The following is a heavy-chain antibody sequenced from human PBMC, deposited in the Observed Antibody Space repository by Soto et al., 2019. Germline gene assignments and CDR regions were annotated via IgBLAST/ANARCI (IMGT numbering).Heavy chain of an antibody. CDR3: ARRISVTGREFDS. Sequence: GESLKISCKGSGYSFTSYWIGWVRQMPGKGLEWMGIIYPGDSDTRYSPSFQGQVTISADKSISTAYLQWSSLEASDSAVYYCARRISVTGREFDSWGQGTLVTVSS. CDR1: GYSFTSYW. CDR2: IYPGDSDT. J-gene: IGHJ4*02. D-gene: IGHD4-4*01. V-gene: IGHV5-51*01.